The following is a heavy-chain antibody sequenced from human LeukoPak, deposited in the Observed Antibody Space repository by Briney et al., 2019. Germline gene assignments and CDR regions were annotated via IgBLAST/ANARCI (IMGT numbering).Heavy chain of an antibody. CDR2: IYYSGST. V-gene: IGHV4-39*01. Sequence: SETLSLTCTVSGGSISSSSYYWGWIRQPPGKGLEWIGSIYYSGSTYYNPSLKSRVTISVDTSKNQFSLKLSSVTAADTAIYFCARGGRGAPSSWGQGSLVTVSS. J-gene: IGHJ4*02. CDR3: ARGGRGAPSS. CDR1: GGSISSSSYY. D-gene: IGHD1-26*01.